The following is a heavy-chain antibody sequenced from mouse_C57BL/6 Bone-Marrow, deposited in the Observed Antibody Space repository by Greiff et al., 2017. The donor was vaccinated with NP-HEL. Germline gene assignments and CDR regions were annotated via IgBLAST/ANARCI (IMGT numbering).Heavy chain of an antibody. J-gene: IGHJ2*01. CDR2: IYPGDGDT. CDR3: ARFPITTVVAYYFDY. CDR1: GYAFSSSW. V-gene: IGHV1-82*01. D-gene: IGHD1-1*01. Sequence: QVQLKESGPELVKPGASVKISCKASGYAFSSSWMNWVKQRPGKGLEWIGRIYPGDGDTNYNGKFKGKATLTADKSSSTAYMQLSGLTSEDSAVYFCARFPITTVVAYYFDYWGQGTTLTVSS.